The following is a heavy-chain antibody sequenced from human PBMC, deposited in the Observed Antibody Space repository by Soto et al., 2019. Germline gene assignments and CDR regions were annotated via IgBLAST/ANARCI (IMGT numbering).Heavy chain of an antibody. CDR2: IYWDDDK. CDR1: GFSLSTSGVG. CDR3: AHTVKDRYSGNYFDC. Sequence: QITLKESGPTLVKPTQTLTLTCTFSGFSLSTSGVGVGWIRQPPGKALEWLALIYWDDDKRNSPSLKSRLTDAKDTSKTKVVLTMTNIDPVNTAPHYGAHTVKDRYSGNYFDCWGQGTLVTVSS. J-gene: IGHJ4*02. D-gene: IGHD4-4*01. V-gene: IGHV2-5*02.